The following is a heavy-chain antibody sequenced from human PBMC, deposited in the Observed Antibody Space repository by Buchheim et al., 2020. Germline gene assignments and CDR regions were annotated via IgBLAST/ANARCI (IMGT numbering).Heavy chain of an antibody. J-gene: IGHJ6*02. Sequence: EVQLWESGGGLAQPGGSLRLSCTASGFTFRKYAMSWVRQAPGKGLEWVSAISVGGGSTYYADSVKGRFTISIANSQNTLFLQMSSLRVDDTAVYYCAKAVEYGGNSYYYYGMDVWGQGTT. CDR2: ISVGGGST. D-gene: IGHD4-23*01. V-gene: IGHV3-23*01. CDR3: AKAVEYGGNSYYYYGMDV. CDR1: GFTFRKYA.